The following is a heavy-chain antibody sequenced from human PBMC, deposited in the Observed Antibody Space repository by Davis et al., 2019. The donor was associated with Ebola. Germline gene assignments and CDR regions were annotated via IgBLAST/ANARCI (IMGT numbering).Heavy chain of an antibody. J-gene: IGHJ4*02. CDR3: ARGRWLQFSHYFDY. D-gene: IGHD5-24*01. CDR2: IKQDGSEK. V-gene: IGHV3-7*03. CDR1: GFTFSSYW. Sequence: GESLKISCAASGFTFSSYWMSWVRQAPGKGLEWVASIKQDGSEKYYVDSVKGRFTISRDNAKNSLYLQMNSLRAEDTAVYYCARGRWLQFSHYFDYWGQGTLVTVSS.